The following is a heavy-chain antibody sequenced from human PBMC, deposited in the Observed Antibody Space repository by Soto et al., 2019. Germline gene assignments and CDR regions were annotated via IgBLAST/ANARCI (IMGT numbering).Heavy chain of an antibody. D-gene: IGHD6-19*01. CDR3: ARNGVAGGLDY. V-gene: IGHV3-74*01. J-gene: IGHJ4*02. CDR2: INSDGSTT. CDR1: GFIFSNNW. Sequence: EVQLVESGGGLVQPGGSLRLSCAASGFIFSNNWMHWVRQAPGKGLMWVSRINSDGSTTIYADSVKGRFTISRDNAKDTLYLQMNGLRAEDTAVYYCARNGVAGGLDYWGQGILVTVSS.